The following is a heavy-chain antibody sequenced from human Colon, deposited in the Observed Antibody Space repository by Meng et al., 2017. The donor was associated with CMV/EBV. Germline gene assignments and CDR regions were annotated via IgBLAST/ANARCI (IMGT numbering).Heavy chain of an antibody. Sequence: SETLSLTCTVSGGSISSRSYYWGWIRQPPGKGLEWIGSMYYSGSTYYNPSLKSRVTISVDTSKNQFSLKMSSVTAADTAVYYCARDLQKWLVHWYFDLWGRGTLVTVSS. CDR3: ARDLQKWLVHWYFDL. J-gene: IGHJ2*01. V-gene: IGHV4-39*07. D-gene: IGHD6-19*01. CDR1: GGSISSRSYY. CDR2: MYYSGST.